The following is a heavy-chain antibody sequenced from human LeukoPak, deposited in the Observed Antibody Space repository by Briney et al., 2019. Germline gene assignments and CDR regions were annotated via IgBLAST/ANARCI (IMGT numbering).Heavy chain of an antibody. CDR2: IGTAGDT. J-gene: IGHJ5*02. CDR1: GFTFSTYD. CDR3: VRGAEGFDP. V-gene: IGHV3-13*01. Sequence: GGSLRLSCAASGFTFSTYDMHWVRQAPGKGLEWVAGIGTAGDTYYLGSVKGRFTISRENAKNSLYLQMNSLRAGDTAVYYCVRGAEGFDPWGQGTLVTVSS.